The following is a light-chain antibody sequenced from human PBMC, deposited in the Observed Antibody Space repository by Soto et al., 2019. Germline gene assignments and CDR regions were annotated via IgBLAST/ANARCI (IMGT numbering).Light chain of an antibody. CDR1: SSDVGAYNY. CDR2: DVT. J-gene: IGLJ3*02. Sequence: QSVLTQPASVSGSPGQSVTISCTASSSDVGAYNYVSWYQRHPGKAPKLMIYDVTNRPSGVSNRFSGSKSGNTASLTISGLQSEDEADYFCSSYTSSSTVVFGGGTKVTVL. CDR3: SSYTSSSTVV. V-gene: IGLV2-14*01.